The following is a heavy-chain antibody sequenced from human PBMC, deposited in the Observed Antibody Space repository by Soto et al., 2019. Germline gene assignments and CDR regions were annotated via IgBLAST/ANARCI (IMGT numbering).Heavy chain of an antibody. CDR2: IIPIFGTA. J-gene: IGHJ4*02. CDR3: ARSWRELLGVFDY. V-gene: IGHV1-69*13. D-gene: IGHD1-26*01. Sequence: SVKVSCKATGGTFSSYASSWVRQAPGQGLEWMGGIIPIFGTANYAQKFQGRVTITADESTSTAYMELSSLRSEDTAVYYCARSWRELLGVFDYWGQGTLVTVSS. CDR1: GGTFSSYA.